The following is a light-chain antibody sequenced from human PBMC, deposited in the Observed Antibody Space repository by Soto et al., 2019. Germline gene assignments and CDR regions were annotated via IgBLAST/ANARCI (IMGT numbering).Light chain of an antibody. Sequence: EIVLTQSPGTLSLSPGERATRSCRTSQSVRSAYIAWYQQKPGQAPRLLIFDASSRATGIPDRFSGSGSGTDFTLTISRLEPEDFAVYYCQQYDSSPLTFGGGTKVDIK. V-gene: IGKV3-20*01. CDR2: DAS. CDR3: QQYDSSPLT. CDR1: QSVRSAY. J-gene: IGKJ4*01.